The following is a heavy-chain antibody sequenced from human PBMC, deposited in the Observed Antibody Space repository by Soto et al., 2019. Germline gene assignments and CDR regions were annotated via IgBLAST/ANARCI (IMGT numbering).Heavy chain of an antibody. CDR2: FDPEDRDT. V-gene: IGHV1-24*01. CDR1: GYTLTELS. J-gene: IGHJ4*02. Sequence: QVQLVQSGAEVKKPGASVKVSCKVSGYTLTELSMHWVRQAPGKGLEWVGGFDPEDRDTLYARKFQGRFTVTEDPFTDTVYVELSSLRSEDTAVYYCATILIFGAVFDYWGQGTLVTVSS. CDR3: ATILIFGAVFDY. D-gene: IGHD3-3*01.